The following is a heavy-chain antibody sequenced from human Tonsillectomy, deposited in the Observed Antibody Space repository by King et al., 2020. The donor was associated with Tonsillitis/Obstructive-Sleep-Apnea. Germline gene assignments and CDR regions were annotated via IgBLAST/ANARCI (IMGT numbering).Heavy chain of an antibody. D-gene: IGHD2-2*01. CDR3: ARIVSGVWDCSSTSCYGEAVDGWFDP. CDR2: IFSNDEK. J-gene: IGHJ5*02. V-gene: IGHV2-26*01. Sequence: TLQESGPVLVKPTETLTLTCTVSGFSLSNARMGVSWIRQPPGKALEWLAHIFSNDEKSYSTSLKSRLTISKDTSKSQVVLTMTNMDPVDTATYYCARIVSGVWDCSSTSCYGEAVDGWFDPWGQGTLVTVSS. CDR1: GFSLSNARMG.